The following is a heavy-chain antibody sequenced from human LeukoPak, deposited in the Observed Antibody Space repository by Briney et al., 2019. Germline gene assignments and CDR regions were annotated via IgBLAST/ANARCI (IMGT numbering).Heavy chain of an antibody. CDR3: AREEVVVVAATEYNWFDP. CDR1: GYTFTSYG. J-gene: IGHJ5*02. CDR2: INPNSGGT. D-gene: IGHD2-15*01. V-gene: IGHV1-2*02. Sequence: ASVKVSCKASGYTFTSYGISWVRQAPGQGLEWMGWINPNSGGTNYAQKFQGRVTMTRDTSISTAYMELSRLRSDDTAVYYCAREEVVVVAATEYNWFDPWGQGTLVTVSS.